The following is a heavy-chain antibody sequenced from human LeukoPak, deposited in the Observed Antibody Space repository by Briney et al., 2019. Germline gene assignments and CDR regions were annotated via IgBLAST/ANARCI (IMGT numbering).Heavy chain of an antibody. CDR3: TTWIQLWSQGNWFDP. D-gene: IGHD5-18*01. CDR2: INPNSGGT. CDR1: GYIFAGYY. Sequence: ASVKVSCKASGYIFAGYYMHWVRQAPGQGLEWMGRINPNSGGTNYAQKFQGRVTMTRDTSISTAYMELSRLRSDDTAVYYCTTWIQLWSQGNWFDPWGQGTLVTVSS. V-gene: IGHV1-2*06. J-gene: IGHJ5*02.